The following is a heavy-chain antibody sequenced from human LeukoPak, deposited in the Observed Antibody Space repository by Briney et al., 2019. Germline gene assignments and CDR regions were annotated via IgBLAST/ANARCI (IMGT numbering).Heavy chain of an antibody. CDR2: IYYSGST. Sequence: SETLSLTCTVSGGSISSYYWSWIRHPPGKGLEWIGYIYYSGSTNYNPSLKSRVTISVDTSKNQFSLKLSSVTAADTAVYYCARLGPRYSYGQNAFDIWGQGTMVTVSS. CDR1: GGSISSYY. V-gene: IGHV4-59*08. CDR3: ARLGPRYSYGQNAFDI. J-gene: IGHJ3*02. D-gene: IGHD5-18*01.